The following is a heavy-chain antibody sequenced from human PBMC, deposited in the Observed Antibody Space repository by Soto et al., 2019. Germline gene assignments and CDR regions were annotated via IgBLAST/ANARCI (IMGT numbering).Heavy chain of an antibody. J-gene: IGHJ4*02. D-gene: IGHD3-9*01. CDR1: GFTFSGYA. Sequence: GPLKLSCAASGFTFSGYAMNWVRQAPGKGLEWVSTFDNSDGRTYYSDSVKGRFTVSRDNSKDTLYLEMNSLRAEDTAIYFCAKDPSTGSADFWGQGTLVNVSS. CDR2: FDNSDGRT. CDR3: AKDPSTGSADF. V-gene: IGHV3-23*01.